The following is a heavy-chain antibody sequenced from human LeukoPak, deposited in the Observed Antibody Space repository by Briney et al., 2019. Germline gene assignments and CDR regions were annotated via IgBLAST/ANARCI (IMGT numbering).Heavy chain of an antibody. CDR2: IYHSGST. J-gene: IGHJ4*02. V-gene: IGHV4-4*02. CDR1: GGSISSSNW. D-gene: IGHD6-6*01. Sequence: SETLSLTCGVSGGSISSSNWWSWVRQPPGKGLEWIGEIYHSGSTNYNPSLKSRVTISVDKSKNQFSLKLSSVTAADTAVYYCARSSIAARAPFDYWGQGTLVTVSS. CDR3: ARSSIAARAPFDY.